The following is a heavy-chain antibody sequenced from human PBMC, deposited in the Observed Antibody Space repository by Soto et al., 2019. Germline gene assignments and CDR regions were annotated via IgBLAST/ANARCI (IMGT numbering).Heavy chain of an antibody. V-gene: IGHV3-72*01. CDR2: TRNRANSYTT. CDR1: GFTFSDYY. J-gene: IGHJ6*02. D-gene: IGHD1-26*01. Sequence: GGSLRLSCAASGFTFSDYYMDWVRQAPGKGLQWVGRTRNRANSYTTEYAASVKGRFTISRDDSKNLLYLQLNSLKTEDTAVYECVSGEGGDLVGAGSDDCNSVHVWGQGTTVTV. CDR3: VSGEGGDLVGAGSDDCNSVHV.